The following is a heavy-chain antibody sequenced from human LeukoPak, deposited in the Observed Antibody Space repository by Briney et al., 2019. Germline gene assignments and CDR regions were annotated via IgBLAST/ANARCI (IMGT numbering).Heavy chain of an antibody. D-gene: IGHD6-19*01. V-gene: IGHV3-15*01. CDR3: AKDINWANIAVAGPFDY. CDR2: IKSNTDGGTT. J-gene: IGHJ4*02. Sequence: PGGSLRLSCAASGFTFSNAWMSWVRQAPGKGLEWVGRIKSNTDGGTTDYAAPVKGRFTISRDDSKNTLYLQMNSLKTEDTAVYYCAKDINWANIAVAGPFDYWGQGTLVTVSS. CDR1: GFTFSNAW.